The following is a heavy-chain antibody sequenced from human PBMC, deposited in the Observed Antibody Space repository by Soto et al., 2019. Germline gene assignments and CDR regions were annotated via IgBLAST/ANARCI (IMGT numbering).Heavy chain of an antibody. D-gene: IGHD1-26*01. CDR1: GFTFSNYG. J-gene: IGHJ6*02. CDR2: IWHDGNNK. CDR3: ASDLVGASDSYGLDV. Sequence: GGSLRLSCAASGFTFSNYGMHWVRQAPGKGLEWVAIIWHDGNNKYYADSVRGRFIISRDNSKNRLYLQMNSPRAEDTAVYYCASDLVGASDSYGLDVWGQGTPVTVSS. V-gene: IGHV3-33*01.